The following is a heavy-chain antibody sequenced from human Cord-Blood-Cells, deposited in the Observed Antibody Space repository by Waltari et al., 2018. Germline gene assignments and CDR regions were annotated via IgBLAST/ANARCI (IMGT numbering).Heavy chain of an antibody. D-gene: IGHD6-13*01. CDR2: INPNSGGT. CDR3: ARASTRHIAAAGATNWFDP. V-gene: IGHV1-2*02. J-gene: IGHJ5*02. Sequence: QVQLVQSGAEVKKPGASVKISCKASGYTFTGYYMHWVRQAPGQGLEWMGWINPNSGGTNYAQKFQGRVTMTRDTSISTAYMELSRLRSDDTAVYYCARASTRHIAAAGATNWFDPWGQGTLVTVSS. CDR1: GYTFTGYY.